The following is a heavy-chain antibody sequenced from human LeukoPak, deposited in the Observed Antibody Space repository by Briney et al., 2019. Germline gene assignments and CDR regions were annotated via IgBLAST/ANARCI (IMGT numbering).Heavy chain of an antibody. J-gene: IGHJ4*02. CDR2: VSSSSNT. V-gene: IGHV3-23*03. D-gene: IGHD1-7*01. Sequence: GGSLRLSCVASGSTSSSHAMSWARQGPGKGLEWVAVVSSSSNTYYADSVKGRFTISRDNSKNTLYLQMNGLRAEDTAVYYCAQRGIGNTWNSEGVWGQGTLVTVSS. CDR1: GSTSSSHA. CDR3: AQRGIGNTWNSEGV.